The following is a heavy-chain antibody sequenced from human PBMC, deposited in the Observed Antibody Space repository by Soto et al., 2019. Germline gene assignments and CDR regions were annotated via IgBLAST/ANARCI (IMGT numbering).Heavy chain of an antibody. J-gene: IGHJ6*02. D-gene: IGHD3-10*01. Sequence: GGSLRLSCAASGFTFSSYGMHWVRQAPGKGLEWVAVIWYDGSNKYYADSVKGRFTISRDNSKNTLYLQIDRLSTEDTAVSYSAREATIVRGVTSYGIDVWGQGTTVTVSS. CDR1: GFTFSSYG. CDR2: IWYDGSNK. V-gene: IGHV3-33*01. CDR3: AREATIVRGVTSYGIDV.